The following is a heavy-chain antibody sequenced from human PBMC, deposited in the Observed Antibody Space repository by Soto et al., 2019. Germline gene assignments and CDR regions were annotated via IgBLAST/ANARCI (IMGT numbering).Heavy chain of an antibody. CDR2: IIPIFGTA. Sequence: SGRVSCEASGGTFRSSAISWVRQAPGQGLEWMGGIIPIFGTANYAQKFQGRVTITADESTSTAYMELSSLRSEDTSVYYCARDKGYYGMDVWGQGITVTVSS. J-gene: IGHJ6*01. V-gene: IGHV1-69*01. CDR3: ARDKGYYGMDV. CDR1: GGTFRSSA.